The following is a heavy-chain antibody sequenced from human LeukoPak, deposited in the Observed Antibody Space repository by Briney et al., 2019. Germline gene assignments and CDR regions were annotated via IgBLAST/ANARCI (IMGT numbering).Heavy chain of an antibody. J-gene: IGHJ6*02. CDR3: ARDGLTGGFPYYYGMDV. CDR2: INPSGGST. Sequence: ASVKVSCKASGYTFTSYYMRWVRQAPGQGLEWMGIINPSGGSTSYAQKFQGRVTMTRDTSTSTVYMELSSLRSEDTAVYYSARDGLTGGFPYYYGMDVWGQGTTVTVSS. D-gene: IGHD5-12*01. V-gene: IGHV1-46*01. CDR1: GYTFTSYY.